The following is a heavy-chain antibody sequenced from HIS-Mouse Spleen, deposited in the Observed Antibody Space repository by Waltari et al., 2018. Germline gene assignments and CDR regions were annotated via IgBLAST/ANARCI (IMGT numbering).Heavy chain of an antibody. D-gene: IGHD6-13*01. J-gene: IGHJ2*01. CDR3: AREIPYSSSWYDWYFDL. Sequence: QLQLQESGPGLVKPSETLSLTCTVPGCSISSSSYYLRWLRQPPGKGLEWIGSIYYSGSTYYNPSLKSRVTISVDTSKNQFSLKLSSVTAADTAVYYCAREIPYSSSWYDWYFDLWGRGTLVTVSS. CDR2: IYYSGST. CDR1: GCSISSSSYY. V-gene: IGHV4-39*07.